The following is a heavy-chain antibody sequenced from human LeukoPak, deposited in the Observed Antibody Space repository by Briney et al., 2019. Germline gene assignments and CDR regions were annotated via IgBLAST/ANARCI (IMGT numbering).Heavy chain of an antibody. CDR3: ARENYDSSGYYASCFDY. CDR2: IWYDGSNK. Sequence: GGTLRLSCAASGFTFSSYGMHWVRQAPAKGLEWVAVIWYDGSNKYYADSVKGRFTISRDNSKNTLYLQMNSLRAEDTAVYYCARENYDSSGYYASCFDYWGQGTLVTVSS. D-gene: IGHD3-22*01. V-gene: IGHV3-33*01. J-gene: IGHJ4*02. CDR1: GFTFSSYG.